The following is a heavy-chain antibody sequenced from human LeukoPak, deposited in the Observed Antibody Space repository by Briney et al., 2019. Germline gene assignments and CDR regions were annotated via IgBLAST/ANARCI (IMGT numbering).Heavy chain of an antibody. Sequence: PGGSLRLSCAASGFTFSSYSFNWVRQAPGKGLEWVSVIYSGGSTYYADSVKGRFTISRDNSKNTLYLQMNSLRAEDTAVYYCARDGVYSGSLDYWGQGTLVTVSS. J-gene: IGHJ4*02. CDR1: GFTFSSYS. CDR3: ARDGVYSGSLDY. D-gene: IGHD4-11*01. CDR2: IYSGGST. V-gene: IGHV3-66*01.